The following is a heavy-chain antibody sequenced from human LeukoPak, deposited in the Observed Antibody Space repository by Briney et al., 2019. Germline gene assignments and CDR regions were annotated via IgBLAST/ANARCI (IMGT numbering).Heavy chain of an antibody. Sequence: ASVKVSCKASGYTFTSYDINWLRQATGQGLEWMGWMNPNSGNTGYAQKFQGRVTMTRNTSISTAYMELSSLRSEDTAVYYCARQGAPGYSSGWFLRSYYYYYYYMDVWGKGTTVTVS. CDR2: MNPNSGNT. D-gene: IGHD6-19*01. CDR3: ARQGAPGYSSGWFLRSYYYYYYYMDV. V-gene: IGHV1-8*01. CDR1: GYTFTSYD. J-gene: IGHJ6*03.